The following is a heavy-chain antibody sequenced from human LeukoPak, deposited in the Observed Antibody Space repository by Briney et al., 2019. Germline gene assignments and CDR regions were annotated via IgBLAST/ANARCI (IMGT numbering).Heavy chain of an antibody. CDR3: NRSTGPRQLRADIDY. V-gene: IGHV3-49*03. Sequence: GGSLRLSCTASGFTFGDYAMSWFRQAPGKGLEWVGFIRSKAYGGTTEYAASVKGRFTISRDDSKSIAYLQMNSLKTEETAVYYCNRSTGPRQLRADIDYWGQGTLVPVSS. D-gene: IGHD6-6*01. CDR2: IRSKAYGGTT. J-gene: IGHJ4*02. CDR1: GFTFGDYA.